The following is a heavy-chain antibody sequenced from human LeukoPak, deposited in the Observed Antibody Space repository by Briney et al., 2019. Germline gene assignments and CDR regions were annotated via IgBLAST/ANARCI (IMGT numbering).Heavy chain of an antibody. Sequence: GGSLRLSCAASGFTFSDYAMSWVRQAPGKGLEWVSVFGTSGNTYYADSVKGRFTISRDNSKNTLYLQMNSLRAEDTAVYYCAGCLGELSSPPGSWGQGTLVTVSS. J-gene: IGHJ1*01. CDR2: FGTSGNT. D-gene: IGHD3-16*02. CDR3: AGCLGELSSPPGS. CDR1: GFTFSDYA. V-gene: IGHV3-23*01.